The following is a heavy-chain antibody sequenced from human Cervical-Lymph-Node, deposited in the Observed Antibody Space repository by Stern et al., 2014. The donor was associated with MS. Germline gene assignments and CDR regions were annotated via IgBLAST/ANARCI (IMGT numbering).Heavy chain of an antibody. J-gene: IGHJ4*02. Sequence: EMQLVESGGGLVQPGGSLRLSCAASGFTFSSYWLHWFRQAPGKGLVWGSRIDTDGGTTKYAEYGKGRVTISRENAEDTLYLQMNSLRAEDTAVYYCARDSSGRDDFWGQGTLVTVSS. D-gene: IGHD6-25*01. CDR3: ARDSSGRDDF. CDR1: GFTFSSYW. V-gene: IGHV3-74*01. CDR2: IDTDGGTT.